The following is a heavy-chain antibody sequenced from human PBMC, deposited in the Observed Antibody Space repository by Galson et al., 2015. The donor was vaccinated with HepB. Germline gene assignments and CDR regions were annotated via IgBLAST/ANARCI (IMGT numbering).Heavy chain of an antibody. CDR1: GYTFAGYY. D-gene: IGHD2/OR15-2a*01. CDR3: ARRRKSPTVVFDY. J-gene: IGHJ4*02. Sequence: SVKVSCKASGYTFAGYYLYWVRQAPGRGLEWMGRIQPNRGDTNYAQKFQGRVTMTRDTSISTVYMELSRLRSDDTAVYYCARRRKSPTVVFDYWGQGTLVIVSS. CDR2: IQPNRGDT. V-gene: IGHV1-2*06.